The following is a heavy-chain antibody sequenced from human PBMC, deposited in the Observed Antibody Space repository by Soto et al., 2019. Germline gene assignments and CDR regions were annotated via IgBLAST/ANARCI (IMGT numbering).Heavy chain of an antibody. CDR1: GFTFSSYA. J-gene: IGHJ4*02. V-gene: IGHV3-23*01. CDR2: ISGSGGST. Sequence: GGSLRLSCAASGFTFSSYAMSWVRQAPGKGLEWVSAISGSGGSTYYADSVKGRFTISRDNSKNTLYLQMNSLRAEDTAVYYCAKGMADYDFHIGVDYWGQGTLVTVSS. CDR3: AKGMADYDFHIGVDY. D-gene: IGHD3-3*01.